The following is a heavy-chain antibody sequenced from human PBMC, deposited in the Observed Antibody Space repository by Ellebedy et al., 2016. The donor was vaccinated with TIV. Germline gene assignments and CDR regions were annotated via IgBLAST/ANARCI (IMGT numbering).Heavy chain of an antibody. Sequence: SETLSLXXELDSGSFSGYYWAWIRQPPGKGLEWIGKITHRESTFYNSSLESRVTISLDTSKKHFSLKMSSMTAADTAMYYCARASLVRGIAGWGQGTLISVSS. CDR3: ARASLVRGIAG. V-gene: IGHV4-34*01. CDR1: SGSFSGYY. D-gene: IGHD3-10*01. CDR2: ITHREST. J-gene: IGHJ4*02.